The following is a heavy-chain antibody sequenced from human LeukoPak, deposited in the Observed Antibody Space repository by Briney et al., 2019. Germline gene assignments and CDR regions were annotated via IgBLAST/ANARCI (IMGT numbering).Heavy chain of an antibody. Sequence: TLSLTCTVSGGSISSDYWQWIRQPPGKGLEWIGYIYNSGSNNYNPSLKSRVTISVDTSKNQSSLKLTSVTAADTAVYYRATRGSWGQGTLVTVSS. J-gene: IGHJ5*02. CDR2: IYNSGSN. V-gene: IGHV4-59*08. CDR3: ATRGS. CDR1: GGSISSDY. D-gene: IGHD3-10*01.